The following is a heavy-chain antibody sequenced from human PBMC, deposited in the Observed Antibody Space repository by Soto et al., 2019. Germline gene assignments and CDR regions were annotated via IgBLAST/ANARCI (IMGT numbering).Heavy chain of an antibody. V-gene: IGHV5-51*01. D-gene: IGHD3-22*01. CDR2: IYPGDSDT. CDR1: GYSFTSYW. J-gene: IGHJ6*02. Sequence: PGESLKISCQGSGYSFTSYWIGWVRQMPGKGLEWMGIIYPGDSDTRYSPSFQGQVTISADKSISTAYLQWSSLKASDTAMYYCARYSSGYHYYYYGMDVWGQGTTVTVSS. CDR3: ARYSSGYHYYYYGMDV.